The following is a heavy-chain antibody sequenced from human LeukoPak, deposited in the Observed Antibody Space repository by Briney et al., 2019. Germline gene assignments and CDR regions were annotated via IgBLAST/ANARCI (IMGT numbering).Heavy chain of an antibody. CDR1: GFTFSNAW. D-gene: IGHD4-17*01. CDR3: TTDSAAGRAVTTDMDV. V-gene: IGHV3-15*01. CDR2: IKSKTDGGTT. Sequence: GGTLRLSRAASGFTFSNAWMSWVRKAKGKGLEWVGRIKSKTDGGTTDYAAPVKGRFTISRDDSKNTLYLQMNSLKTEDTAVYYCTTDSAAGRAVTTDMDVWGKGTTVTVSS. J-gene: IGHJ6*03.